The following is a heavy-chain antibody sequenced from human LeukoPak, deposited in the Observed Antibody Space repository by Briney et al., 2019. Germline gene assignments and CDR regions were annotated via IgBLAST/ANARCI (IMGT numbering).Heavy chain of an antibody. CDR2: INPSGGST. V-gene: IGHV1-46*01. J-gene: IGHJ4*02. CDR1: GYSFTSYN. CDR3: ARALDY. Sequence: GASVKVSCKTSGYSFTSYNLHWVRQAPGQRLEWMGIINPSGGSTSYAQKFQGRVTMTRDMSTSTVYMELSSLRPEDTAVYYCARALDYWGQGTLVTVSS.